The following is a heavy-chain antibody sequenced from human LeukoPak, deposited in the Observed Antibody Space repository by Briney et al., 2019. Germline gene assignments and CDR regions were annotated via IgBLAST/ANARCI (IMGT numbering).Heavy chain of an antibody. Sequence: SETLSLTCTVSGGSISSYYWSWIRQPPGKGLEWIGYIYYSGSTNYNPSLKSRVTISVDTSKNQFSLKLSSVTAADTAVYYCARGPSLRNFWSGYSLYYFDYWGQGTLVTASS. CDR1: GGSISSYY. J-gene: IGHJ4*02. D-gene: IGHD3-3*01. CDR2: IYYSGST. V-gene: IGHV4-59*01. CDR3: ARGPSLRNFWSGYSLYYFDY.